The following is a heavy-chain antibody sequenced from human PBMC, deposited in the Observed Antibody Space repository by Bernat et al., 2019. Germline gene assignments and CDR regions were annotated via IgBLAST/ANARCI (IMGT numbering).Heavy chain of an antibody. CDR3: ARDAKLQRGKFAY. J-gene: IGHJ4*02. CDR1: GFTFSSYW. V-gene: IGHV3-7*01. Sequence: EVQLVESGGGLVQPGGSLRLSCAAAGFTFSSYWMSWVRQAPGKGLEWVANIKQAGSEKYYVDSVKGRFTISRDNAKNSLYLQMNSLRAEDTAVYYCARDAKLQRGKFAYWGQGTLVTVSS. CDR2: IKQAGSEK.